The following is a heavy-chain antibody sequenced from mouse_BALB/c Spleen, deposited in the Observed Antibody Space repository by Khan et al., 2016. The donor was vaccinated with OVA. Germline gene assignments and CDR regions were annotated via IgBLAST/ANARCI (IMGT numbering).Heavy chain of an antibody. V-gene: IGHV1S136*01. CDR3: ARNYRYDGYFDP. CDR2: IYPFNDGT. CDR1: GYTFTSSV. J-gene: IGHJ2*01. D-gene: IGHD2-14*01. Sequence: VQLQQSGPELVKPGASVKMSCTASGYTFTSSVIHWVRQKSGQGLDWIGYIYPFNDGTKYNEKFEGKATLTSDTSSSTAYMELSSLTSEDSAVYYCARNYRYDGYFDPWGQGTTLTVSS.